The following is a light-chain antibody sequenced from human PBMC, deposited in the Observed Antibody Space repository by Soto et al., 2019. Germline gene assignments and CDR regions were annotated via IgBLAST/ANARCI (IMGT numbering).Light chain of an antibody. CDR3: QQADSFPHT. V-gene: IGKV1-12*01. J-gene: IGKJ3*01. Sequence: DIQMTQSPSSVSASVGDRVTITCRASQGISRWLAWYQQKPGKAPNLLIYSASTLYTGVPSRFSGSGSATDITLTISSLPPEDFATYYCQQADSFPHTFGPGTKVDVK. CDR2: SAS. CDR1: QGISRW.